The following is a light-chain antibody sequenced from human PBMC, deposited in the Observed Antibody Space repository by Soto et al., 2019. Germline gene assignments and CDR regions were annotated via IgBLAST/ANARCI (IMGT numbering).Light chain of an antibody. J-gene: IGKJ1*01. CDR1: QTVGSTY. Sequence: EIVLTQSPATLSLSPGERATLSCGASQTVGSTYLAWYHQKPGLAPRLLIYDTSSRATGIPDRFSGRASGTDSTLTISRREPEDFAVYSCQRYGSSPWTFGQGAKVEIK. V-gene: IGKV3D-20*01. CDR3: QRYGSSPWT. CDR2: DTS.